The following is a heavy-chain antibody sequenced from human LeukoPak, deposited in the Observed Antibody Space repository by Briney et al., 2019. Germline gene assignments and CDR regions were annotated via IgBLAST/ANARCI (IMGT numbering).Heavy chain of an antibody. CDR1: GYTFTSYG. D-gene: IGHD3-10*01. V-gene: IGHV1-18*01. Sequence: ASVKVSCKASGYTFTSYGISWVRQAPGQGFEWMGWISAYNGNTNYAQKLQGRVTMTTDTSTSTAYMELRNLRSDDTAVYYCARVSGSGIKGAFDIWGQGAMVTVSS. CDR3: ARVSGSGIKGAFDI. CDR2: ISAYNGNT. J-gene: IGHJ3*02.